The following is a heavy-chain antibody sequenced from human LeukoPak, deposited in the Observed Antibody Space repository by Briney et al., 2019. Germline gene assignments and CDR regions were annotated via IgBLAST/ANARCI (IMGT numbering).Heavy chain of an antibody. CDR2: IIPIFGTA. CDR1: GGTFSSYA. V-gene: IGHV1-69*05. D-gene: IGHD6-6*01. Sequence: ASGKVSCKASGGTFSSYAISWVRQAPGQGLEWMGGIIPIFGTANYAQKFQGRVTITTDESTSTAYMELSSLRSEDTAVYYCARSPEYSSSLAWRFDPWGQGTLVTVSS. CDR3: ARSPEYSSSLAWRFDP. J-gene: IGHJ5*02.